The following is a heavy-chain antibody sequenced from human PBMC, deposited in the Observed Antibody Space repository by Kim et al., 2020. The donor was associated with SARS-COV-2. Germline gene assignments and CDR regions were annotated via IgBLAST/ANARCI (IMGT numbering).Heavy chain of an antibody. CDR3: ARAPSHYDFWSGYYKADGLDV. V-gene: IGHV5-51*01. Sequence: GESLKISCKGSGYSFSTEWIGWVRQVPGFGLEWMGVIYPDDADVRYSPSFEGHITISVDTSISTSYVQWNTLKASDTAMYYCARAPSHYDFWSGYYKADGLDVWGQGTMVTVS. CDR1: GYSFSTEW. J-gene: IGHJ3*01. CDR2: IYPDDADV. D-gene: IGHD3-3*01.